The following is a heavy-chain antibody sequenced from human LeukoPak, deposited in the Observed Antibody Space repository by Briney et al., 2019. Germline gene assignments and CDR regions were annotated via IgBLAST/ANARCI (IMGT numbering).Heavy chain of an antibody. Sequence: SETLSLTCAVYGGSFSGYYWSWIRQPPGKGLQWIGSIYHSGSTYYNPSLKSRVTISVDTSKNQFSLKLSSVTAADTAVYYCAKGYCRGNSCYDDRGAFDYWGQGTLVTVSS. J-gene: IGHJ4*02. CDR3: AKGYCRGNSCYDDRGAFDY. CDR2: IYHSGST. CDR1: GGSFSGYY. D-gene: IGHD2-2*01. V-gene: IGHV4-34*01.